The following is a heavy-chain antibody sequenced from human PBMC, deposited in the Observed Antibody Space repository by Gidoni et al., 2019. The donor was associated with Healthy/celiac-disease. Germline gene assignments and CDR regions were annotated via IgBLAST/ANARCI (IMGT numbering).Heavy chain of an antibody. CDR2: ISYDGSNK. J-gene: IGHJ4*02. CDR1: GFTFSSYA. D-gene: IGHD3-9*01. CDR3: ARDPSAILTGCLDY. V-gene: IGHV3-30-3*01. Sequence: QVQLVESGRGVVQTGRSMRLSCAAPGFTFSSYAMHWVRQAPGKGLEWVAVISYDGSNKYYADSVKGRFTISRDNSKNTLYLQMNSLRAEDTAVYYCARDPSAILTGCLDYWGQGTLVTVSS.